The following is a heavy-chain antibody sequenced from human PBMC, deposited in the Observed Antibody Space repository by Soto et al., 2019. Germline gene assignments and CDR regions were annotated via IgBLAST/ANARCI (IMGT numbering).Heavy chain of an antibody. D-gene: IGHD4-4*01. CDR2: INHSGSA. Sequence: SETLSLTCALYVVSFSGYYWSCIRHAPGKGLEWIGEINHSGSANYNPSLKSRVTISVDTSKNQSYLRLTSATAADTAVYYCARGRKEWADYSLSFDYYGLEVWGQGTMVTVSS. CDR1: VVSFSGYY. V-gene: IGHV4-34*01. J-gene: IGHJ6*01. CDR3: ARGRKEWADYSLSFDYYGLEV.